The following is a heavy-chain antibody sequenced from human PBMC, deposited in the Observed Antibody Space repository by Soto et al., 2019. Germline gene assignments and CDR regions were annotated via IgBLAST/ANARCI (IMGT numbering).Heavy chain of an antibody. CDR1: GFTFSTDS. V-gene: IGHV3-48*02. CDR3: ARFVGSGFDY. J-gene: IGHJ4*02. CDR2: ISTSGATR. Sequence: EVQLVESGGGLVQPGGSLRLSCVASGFTFSTDSMNWVRQAPGKGLEWVAHISTSGATRYYADSVKGRLTISRDNAKTSLYLQMDSLRNEDTAVYYCARFVGSGFDYWGQGTLVTVSS. D-gene: IGHD6-19*01.